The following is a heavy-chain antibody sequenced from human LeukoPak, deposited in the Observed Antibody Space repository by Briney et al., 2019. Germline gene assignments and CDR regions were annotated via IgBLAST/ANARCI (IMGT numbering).Heavy chain of an antibody. CDR3: ERDRLLQLGWFDP. J-gene: IGHJ5*02. CDR2: ISSSGSTV. CDR1: GFTFSDYY. D-gene: IGHD1-1*01. Sequence: GGSLRLSCAASGFTFSDYYMSWIRQAPGKGLEWVSYISSSGSTVYYADSVKGRFTISRDNAKNSLYLQMNSLRAEDTAMYYYERDRLLQLGWFDPWGQGTLVTVSS. V-gene: IGHV3-11*04.